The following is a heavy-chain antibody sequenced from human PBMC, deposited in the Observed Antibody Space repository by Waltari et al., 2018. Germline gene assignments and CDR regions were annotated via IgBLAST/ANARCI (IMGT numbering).Heavy chain of an antibody. CDR1: GGSISSSSYY. CDR2: IYYSGST. Sequence: QLQLQESGPGLVKPSETLSLTCTVSGGSISSSSYYWGWIRQPPGKGLEWIGSIYYSGSTYYNPSLKSRVTISVDTSKNQFSLKLSSVTAADTAVYYCASSYSSSADDYYYMDVWGKGTTVTISS. J-gene: IGHJ6*03. D-gene: IGHD6-6*01. V-gene: IGHV4-39*07. CDR3: ASSYSSSADDYYYMDV.